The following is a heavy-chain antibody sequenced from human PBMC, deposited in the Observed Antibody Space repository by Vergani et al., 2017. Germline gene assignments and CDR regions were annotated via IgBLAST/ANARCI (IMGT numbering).Heavy chain of an antibody. V-gene: IGHV1-2*02. J-gene: IGHJ4*02. D-gene: IGHD4-17*01. CDR2: INPNSGGT. CDR3: ARSTHYGDRRPPFDY. CDR1: GYTFTGYY. Sequence: QVQLVQSGAEVKKPGASVKVSCKASGYTFTGYYMHWVRQAPGQGLEWMGWINPNSGGTNYAQKFQGRVTMTRDTSISTAYMVLSRLRSDDTAVYYCARSTHYGDRRPPFDYWGQGTLVTVSS.